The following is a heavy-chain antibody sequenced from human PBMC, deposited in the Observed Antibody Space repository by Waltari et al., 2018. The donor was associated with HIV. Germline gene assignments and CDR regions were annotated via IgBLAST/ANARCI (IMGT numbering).Heavy chain of an antibody. V-gene: IGHV3-23*01. CDR1: GFTFSTSA. CDR2: IRGSRRST. CDR3: AKDILNNSGVDN. J-gene: IGHJ4*02. D-gene: IGHD6-19*01. Sequence: EVQLLESGGGLVQPGGSLRLSCAASGFTFSTSAMSWVRQAPGKGLGWVSVIRGSRRSTYYADSVKGRFTISRDNPKNTLYLQMNSLRAEDTAVYYCAKDILNNSGVDNWGQGTLVTVSS.